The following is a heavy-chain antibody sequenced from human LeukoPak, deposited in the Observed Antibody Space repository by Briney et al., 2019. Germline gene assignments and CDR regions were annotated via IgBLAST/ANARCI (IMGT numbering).Heavy chain of an antibody. D-gene: IGHD3-16*02. CDR1: GFTFSSYW. CDR2: INSDGSST. Sequence: GGSLRLSCAASGFTFSSYWMHWVRQAPGKGLVWVSRINSDGSSTSYADSVKGRFTISRDNAKNTLYLQMDSLRAEDTAVYYCARELIRPGGELSYFDYWGQGTLVTVSS. V-gene: IGHV3-74*01. CDR3: ARELIRPGGELSYFDY. J-gene: IGHJ4*02.